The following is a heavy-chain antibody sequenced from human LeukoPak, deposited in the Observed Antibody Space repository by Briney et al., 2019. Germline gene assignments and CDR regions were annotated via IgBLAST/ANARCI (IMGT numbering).Heavy chain of an antibody. V-gene: IGHV3-48*02. CDR3: ARISDSRPDY. CDR2: ITSSSTI. D-gene: IGHD2-21*02. J-gene: IGHJ4*02. CDR1: GFTFSSYS. Sequence: PGGSLRLSCAASGFTFSSYSMNWVRQAPGKGLEWVPYITSSSTIYYADSVEGRFTISRDNAKNSLYLQMNSLRDEDTAVYYCARISDSRPDYWGQGTLVTVSS.